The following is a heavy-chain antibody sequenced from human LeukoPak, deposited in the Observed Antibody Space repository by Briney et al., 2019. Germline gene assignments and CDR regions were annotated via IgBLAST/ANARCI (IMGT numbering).Heavy chain of an antibody. J-gene: IGHJ4*02. CDR1: GGSFSGYF. CDR2: ISHTRST. CDR3: ARGLTGPRLGD. D-gene: IGHD3-16*01. V-gene: IGHV4-34*01. Sequence: SETLSLTCAVYGGSFSGYFWSWIRQPPGKGLEWIGEISHTRSTNCNPSLKSRVTISVDTSKNQFSLKVTSVTAADTAVYYCARGLTGPRLGDWGQGTLVTVSS.